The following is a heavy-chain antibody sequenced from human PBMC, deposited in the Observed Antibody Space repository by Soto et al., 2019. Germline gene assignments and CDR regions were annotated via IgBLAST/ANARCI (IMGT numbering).Heavy chain of an antibody. CDR1: GFRFEQYV. CDR2: VSPTGDTV. Sequence: VQVLASGGGLVQPGRSLRLSCAVSGFRFEQYVMHWVRQAPGKGLECVSTVSPTGDTVAYADSVEGRFTVSRDNAKNTLYLQMNSLKGDDTAFYYCLKDATNGSIDDWGQGTLVTVSS. CDR3: LKDATNGSIDD. J-gene: IGHJ4*02. D-gene: IGHD3-10*01. V-gene: IGHV3-9*01.